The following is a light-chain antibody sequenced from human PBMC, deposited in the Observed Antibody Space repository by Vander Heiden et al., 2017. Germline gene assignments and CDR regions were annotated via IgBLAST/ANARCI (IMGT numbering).Light chain of an antibody. J-gene: IGLJ1*01. Sequence: QSVLTQPPSASALPRQWVTISCSGSSSNIGSNYVYWYQQLPGTAPKLLIYRNNQRPSGVPDRFSGSKSGTSASLAISGLRSEDEADYYCAAWDDSLSGYVFGTGTKVTVL. CDR3: AAWDDSLSGYV. V-gene: IGLV1-47*01. CDR2: RNN. CDR1: SSNIGSNY.